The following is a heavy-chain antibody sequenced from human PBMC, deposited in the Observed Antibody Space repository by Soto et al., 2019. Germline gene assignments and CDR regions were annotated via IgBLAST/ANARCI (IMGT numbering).Heavy chain of an antibody. CDR3: ARVDYYGSGSLDYYYYGMDV. Sequence: SETLSLTCAVSGYSISSGYYWGWIRQPPGKGLEWIGSIYHSGSTYYNPSLKSRVTISVDTSKNQFSLKLSSVTAADTAVYYRARVDYYGSGSLDYYYYGMDVWGQGTTVTVSS. V-gene: IGHV4-38-2*01. CDR1: GYSISSGYY. D-gene: IGHD3-10*01. J-gene: IGHJ6*02. CDR2: IYHSGST.